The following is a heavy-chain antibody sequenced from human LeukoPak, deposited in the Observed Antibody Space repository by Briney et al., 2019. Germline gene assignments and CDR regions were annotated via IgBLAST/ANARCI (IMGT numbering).Heavy chain of an antibody. CDR2: ISSSGST. Sequence: SETLSLTCTVSDGSISSGHYYWNWVRQPAGKGLEWIGRISSSGSTTYSPSPKSRVTMSLDTSKDQFSLKLTSVTAADTAVYYCTIFIVADPDAFEIWGQGTMVTVSP. CDR1: DGSISSGHYY. J-gene: IGHJ3*02. D-gene: IGHD5-12*01. V-gene: IGHV4-61*02. CDR3: TIFIVADPDAFEI.